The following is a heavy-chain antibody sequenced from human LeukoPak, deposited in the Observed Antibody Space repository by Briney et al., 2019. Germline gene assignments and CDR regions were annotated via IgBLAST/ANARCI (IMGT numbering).Heavy chain of an antibody. V-gene: IGHV3-23*01. CDR1: TFTFSSYG. CDR3: AREFRPDYDILTGYFDAFDI. D-gene: IGHD3-9*01. J-gene: IGHJ3*02. Sequence: GGSLRLSCGASTFTFSSYGMSWVRQAPGKGLEWVSAISGSGGSTYYADSVKGRFTISRDNAKNSLYLQMNSLRAEDTAVYYCAREFRPDYDILTGYFDAFDIWGQGTMVTVSS. CDR2: ISGSGGST.